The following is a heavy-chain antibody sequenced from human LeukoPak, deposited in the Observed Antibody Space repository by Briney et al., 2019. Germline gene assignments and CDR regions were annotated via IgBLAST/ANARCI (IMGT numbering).Heavy chain of an antibody. CDR2: LHYRGNT. J-gene: IGHJ4*02. CDR1: GDSITSHY. D-gene: IGHD6-6*01. CDR3: ARESSTSQTNLFDS. Sequence: SETLSLTCTVSGDSITSHYWSWIRQPPGKGLEWIGYLHYRGNTNHNSSLKSRMNISLDTSRNQFSLRLSSVTAADTAIYFCARESSTSQTNLFDSWGQGTLVTVSS. V-gene: IGHV4-59*11.